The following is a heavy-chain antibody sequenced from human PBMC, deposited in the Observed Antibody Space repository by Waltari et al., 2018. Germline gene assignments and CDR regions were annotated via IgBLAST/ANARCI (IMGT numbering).Heavy chain of an antibody. Sequence: QVQLQESGPGLVKPSETLSLTCTVSGGSISSYYWRWIRQPPGKGLEWIGYIYYSGSTNYNPSLKSRVTISVDTSKNQFSLKLSSVTAADTAVYYCARDRSESLWFGAYYYYGMDVWGQGTTVTVSS. CDR1: GGSISSYY. V-gene: IGHV4-59*12. D-gene: IGHD3-10*01. CDR2: IYYSGST. J-gene: IGHJ6*02. CDR3: ARDRSESLWFGAYYYYGMDV.